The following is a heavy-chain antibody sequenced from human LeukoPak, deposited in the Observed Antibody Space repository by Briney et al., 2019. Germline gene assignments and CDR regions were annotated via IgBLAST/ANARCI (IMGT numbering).Heavy chain of an antibody. J-gene: IGHJ4*02. CDR3: ARLGIGYYDILTGYSAIQIFDY. D-gene: IGHD3-9*01. CDR2: INYSGST. Sequence: SETLSLTCTVSDGSISSYYWSWIRQPPGKGLEWIGYINYSGSTNYNPSLKSRVTISVDTSKNQFSLKLSSVTAADTAVYYCARLGIGYYDILTGYSAIQIFDYWGQGTLVTVSS. V-gene: IGHV4-59*01. CDR1: DGSISSYY.